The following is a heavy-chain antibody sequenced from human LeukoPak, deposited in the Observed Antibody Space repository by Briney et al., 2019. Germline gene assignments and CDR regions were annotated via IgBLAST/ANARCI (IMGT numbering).Heavy chain of an antibody. V-gene: IGHV3-23*01. J-gene: IGHJ6*03. D-gene: IGHD4-17*01. CDR2: LCGSGGTT. CDR3: AKGGSTSRVTTSRVVFGYYYYLDV. Sequence: PGGTLSLSCAASGFTFSSYAMSWVRQAPGKGLEWVSSLCGSGGTTYHPASVKGRFIISNDNSDNTLYLQLHSLRAADTAVYYCAKGGSTSRVTTSRVVFGYYYYLDVWGKGTPVTVSS. CDR1: GFTFSSYA.